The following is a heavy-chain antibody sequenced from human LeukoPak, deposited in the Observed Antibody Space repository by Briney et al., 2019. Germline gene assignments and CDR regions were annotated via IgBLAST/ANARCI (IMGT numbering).Heavy chain of an antibody. V-gene: IGHV4-34*01. Sequence: SETLSLTCAVYGGSFSGYYWSWIRQPPGKRLEWIGEINHSGSTNYNPSLKSRVTISVDTSKNQFSLKLSSVTAADTAVYYCARLRDYSGYGNWFDPWGQGTLVTVSS. CDR3: ARLRDYSGYGNWFDP. CDR1: GGSFSGYY. J-gene: IGHJ5*02. D-gene: IGHD5-12*01. CDR2: INHSGST.